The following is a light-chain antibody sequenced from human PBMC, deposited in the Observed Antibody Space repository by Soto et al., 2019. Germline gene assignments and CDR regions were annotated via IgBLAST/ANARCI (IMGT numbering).Light chain of an antibody. V-gene: IGKV3-15*01. J-gene: IGKJ1*01. CDR2: GAS. Sequence: EIVMMQSPATLSVSPGERATLPCRASQSVSSNLAWYQQKPGQAPRLLIYGASTRATGISARFSGSGSGTEFTLTISSLQSEDSAVYYCQQYNNWPRGTFGQGTKVEIK. CDR3: QQYNNWPRGT. CDR1: QSVSSN.